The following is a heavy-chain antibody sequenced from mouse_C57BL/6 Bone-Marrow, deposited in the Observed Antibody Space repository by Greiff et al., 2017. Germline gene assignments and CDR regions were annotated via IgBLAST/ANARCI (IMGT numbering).Heavy chain of an antibody. V-gene: IGHV5-6*01. CDR2: ISSGGSYT. CDR3: ARPSDYGDWYFDV. J-gene: IGHJ1*03. D-gene: IGHD2-4*01. Sequence: EVQLVESGGDLVKPGGSLKLSCAASGFTFSSYGMSWVRQTPDKRLEWVATISSGGSYTYYPDSVKGRFTISRDNAKNTLYLQMSSLKSEDTAMYYCARPSDYGDWYFDVWGTGTTVTVSS. CDR1: GFTFSSYG.